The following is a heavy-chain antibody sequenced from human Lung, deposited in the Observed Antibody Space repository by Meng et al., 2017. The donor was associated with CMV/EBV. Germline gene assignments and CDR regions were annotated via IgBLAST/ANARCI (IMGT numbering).Heavy chain of an antibody. Sequence: SSVKVSXKASGGTFSSYAISWVRQAPGQGLEWMGGIIPIFGTANYAQKFQGRVTITTDESTSTAYMELSSLRSEDTAVYYCARSPEFYQLLPGPYYYYGMDVWGQGPTVPFSS. J-gene: IGHJ6*02. D-gene: IGHD2-2*01. CDR2: IIPIFGTA. CDR3: ARSPEFYQLLPGPYYYYGMDV. CDR1: GGTFSSYA. V-gene: IGHV1-69*05.